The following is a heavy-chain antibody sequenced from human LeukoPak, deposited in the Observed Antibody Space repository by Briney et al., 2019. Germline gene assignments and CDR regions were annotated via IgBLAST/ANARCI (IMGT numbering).Heavy chain of an antibody. V-gene: IGHV3-23*01. CDR3: ARVYGGNPDY. D-gene: IGHD4-23*01. CDR2: ISGSGVGT. J-gene: IGHJ4*02. CDR1: GFTFSSYA. Sequence: GGTLRLSCAASGFTFSSYAMSWVRQPPGEGLEWVSAISGSGVGTYYADSVKGRFTISRDNSKNTLYLQMNSLRVEDTAVYYCARVYGGNPDYWGQGTLVTVSS.